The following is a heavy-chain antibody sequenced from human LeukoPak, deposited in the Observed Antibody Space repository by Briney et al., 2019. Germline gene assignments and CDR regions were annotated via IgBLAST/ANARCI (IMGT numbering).Heavy chain of an antibody. J-gene: IGHJ4*02. Sequence: GGSLRLSCAASGFTFSSYAMSWVRQAPGKGLEWVSAISGSGGSTYYADSVKGRFTISRDNSKNTLYLKMNSLRAEDTAVYYCAKGWYSASCYDYWGQGTLVTVSS. D-gene: IGHD2-2*01. V-gene: IGHV3-23*01. CDR2: ISGSGGST. CDR3: AKGWYSASCYDY. CDR1: GFTFSSYA.